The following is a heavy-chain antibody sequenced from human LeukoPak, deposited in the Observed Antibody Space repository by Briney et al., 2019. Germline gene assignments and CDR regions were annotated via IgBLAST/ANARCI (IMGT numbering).Heavy chain of an antibody. V-gene: IGHV3-30*01. J-gene: IGHJ4*02. CDR2: MSYDGTSE. Sequence: GGTLRLSCAASGFTFSSYAMHWVRQAPGKGLEWVAVMSYDGTSEYYADSVRGRFTISRDHSQNMLHLQMNSLRDEDTALYYCVRDRRDGKNLAYHFDFWGQGTLVTVSS. CDR3: VRDRRDGKNLAYHFDF. CDR1: GFTFSSYA. D-gene: IGHD5-24*01.